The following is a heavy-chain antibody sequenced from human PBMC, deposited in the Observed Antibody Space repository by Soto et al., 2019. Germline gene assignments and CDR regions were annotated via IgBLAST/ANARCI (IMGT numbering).Heavy chain of an antibody. J-gene: IGHJ2*01. CDR3: ARTGYSRRWY. CDR1: GGCLTTYH. V-gene: IGHV4-34*01. Sequence: EALSPKSADHGGCLTTYHWSWISQPSGKGLEWIGEIKHSGSTNYNPSLKSRVTISVDTSKNQFSLKLSSVTAADTAVYYCARTGYSRRWY. D-gene: IGHD6-13*01. CDR2: IKHSGST.